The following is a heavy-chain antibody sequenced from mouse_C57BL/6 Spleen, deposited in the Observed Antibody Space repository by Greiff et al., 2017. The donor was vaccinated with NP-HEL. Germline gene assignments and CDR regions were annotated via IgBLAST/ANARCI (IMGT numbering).Heavy chain of an antibody. V-gene: IGHV1-4*01. D-gene: IGHD2-4*01. CDR1: GYTFTSYT. CDR2: VNPSSGYT. Sequence: QVQLQQSGAELARPGASVKMSCKASGYTFTSYTMHWVKQRPGQGLEWIGYVNPSSGYTKYNQKFKDKATLTADKSSSTAYMQLSSLTSEDSAVYYCARGVYDYAFDYWGQGTTLTVSS. J-gene: IGHJ2*01. CDR3: ARGVYDYAFDY.